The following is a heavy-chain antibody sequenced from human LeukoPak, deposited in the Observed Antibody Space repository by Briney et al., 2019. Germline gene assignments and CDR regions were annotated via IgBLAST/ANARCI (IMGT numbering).Heavy chain of an antibody. CDR3: ARESLLSSGYQRTHYYYYGMDV. Sequence: PSETLSLTCTVSGGSVSSGRYYWSWIRQPPGKGLEWIGYIYYSGSTNYNPSLKSRVTISVDTSKNQFSLKLSSVTAADTAVYYCARESLLSSGYQRTHYYYYGMDVWGQGTTVTGSS. CDR2: IYYSGST. D-gene: IGHD3-22*01. J-gene: IGHJ6*02. V-gene: IGHV4-61*01. CDR1: GGSVSSGRYY.